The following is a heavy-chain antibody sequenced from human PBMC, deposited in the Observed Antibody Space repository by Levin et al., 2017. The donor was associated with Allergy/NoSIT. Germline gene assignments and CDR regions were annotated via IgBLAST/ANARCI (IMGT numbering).Heavy chain of an antibody. V-gene: IGHV3-48*01. CDR2: ISGDGKNK. J-gene: IGHJ6*02. Sequence: GGSLRLSCAASGFTFRTSGMNWVRQAPGKGLEWLSYISGDGKNKYYADSMKGRFTISRDNAENSLSLQMNSLGAEDTAIYYCARDLGTARGGMDVWGQGTTVIVSS. CDR1: GFTFRTSG. D-gene: IGHD6-6*01. CDR3: ARDLGTARGGMDV.